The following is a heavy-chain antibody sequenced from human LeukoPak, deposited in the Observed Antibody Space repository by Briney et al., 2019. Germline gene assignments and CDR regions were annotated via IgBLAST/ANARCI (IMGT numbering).Heavy chain of an antibody. CDR1: GFPFSASA. Sequence: RGRSLRLSCAASGFPFSASAMTWVRQAPGKGLEWVSHILSTGTTYYADSMRGRLTISRDNSKNTLYLLMTSLRADDTAVYYCATVKYDYGDPVGWFDPWGQGTLVTVSS. CDR3: ATVKYDYGDPVGWFDP. CDR2: ILSTGTT. V-gene: IGHV3-23*01. D-gene: IGHD4-17*01. J-gene: IGHJ5*02.